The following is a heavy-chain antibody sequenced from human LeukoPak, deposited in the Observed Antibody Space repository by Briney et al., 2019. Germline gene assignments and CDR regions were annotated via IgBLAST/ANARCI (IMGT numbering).Heavy chain of an antibody. V-gene: IGHV3-74*01. D-gene: IGHD2-2*01. CDR3: VRDYQFIQEV. Sequence: GGSLRLSCVASGFTFSNYWMLWVRQAPGKGLMWISLISTDGKSTRYAESVKGRFTISRDNAKNALYLQMDILRVEDTALYFCVRDYQFIQEVWGQGTTVTVSS. CDR2: ISTDGKST. CDR1: GFTFSNYW. J-gene: IGHJ6*02.